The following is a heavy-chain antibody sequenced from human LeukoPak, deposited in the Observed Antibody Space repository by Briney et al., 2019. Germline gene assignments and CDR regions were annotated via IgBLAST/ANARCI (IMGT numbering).Heavy chain of an antibody. V-gene: IGHV4-34*01. CDR2: INHSGST. D-gene: IGHD3-3*01. J-gene: IGHJ4*02. CDR3: ARGKDYYDFWSGHLAPFDY. Sequence: SSETLSLTCAVYGGSFSGYYWSWIRQPPGKGLEWIGEINHSGSTNYNPSLKSRVTISVDTSKNQFSLKLSSVTAADMAVYYCARGKDYYDFWSGHLAPFDYWGQGTLVTVSS. CDR1: GGSFSGYY.